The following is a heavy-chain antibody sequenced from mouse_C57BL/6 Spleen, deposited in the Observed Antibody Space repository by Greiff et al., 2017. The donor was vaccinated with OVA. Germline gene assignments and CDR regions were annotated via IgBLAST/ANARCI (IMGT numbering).Heavy chain of an antibody. CDR2: IYWDDDK. J-gene: IGHJ2*01. D-gene: IGHD2-10*02. CDR3: ARKGGYGNYEDYFDY. V-gene: IGHV8-12*01. CDR1: GFSLSTSGMG. Sequence: VKLVESGPGILQSSQTLSLTCSFSGFSLSTSGMGVSWIRQPSGKGLEWLAHIYWDDDKRYNPSLKSRLTISKDTSRNQVFLKITSVDTADTATYYCARKGGYGNYEDYFDYWGQGTTLTVSS.